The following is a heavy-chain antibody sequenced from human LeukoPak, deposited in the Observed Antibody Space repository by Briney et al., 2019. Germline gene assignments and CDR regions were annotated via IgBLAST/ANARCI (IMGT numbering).Heavy chain of an antibody. CDR3: AKDSYDSSGYFY. J-gene: IGHJ4*02. CDR1: GFTFSSYG. V-gene: IGHV3-30*18. D-gene: IGHD3-22*01. Sequence: GRSLRLSCAASGFTFSSYGMHWVRQAPGKGLEWVAVISYDGSNKYYADSVKGRFTISRDNSKNTLYLQVNSLRAEDTAVYYCAKDSYDSSGYFYWGQGTLVTVSS. CDR2: ISYDGSNK.